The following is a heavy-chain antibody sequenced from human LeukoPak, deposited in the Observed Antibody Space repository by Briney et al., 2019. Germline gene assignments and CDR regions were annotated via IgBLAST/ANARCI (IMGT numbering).Heavy chain of an antibody. J-gene: IGHJ5*02. CDR3: ARAPMHSSSWHYWFDP. V-gene: IGHV4-61*01. Sequence: PSETLSLTCTVSGGSVSSGSYYWSWIRQPPGKGLEWIGYIYYSGSTNYNPSLKSRVTISVDTSKNQFSLKLSSVTAAVTAVYYCARAPMHSSSWHYWFDPWGQGTLVTVSS. CDR1: GGSVSSGSYY. CDR2: IYYSGST. D-gene: IGHD6-13*01.